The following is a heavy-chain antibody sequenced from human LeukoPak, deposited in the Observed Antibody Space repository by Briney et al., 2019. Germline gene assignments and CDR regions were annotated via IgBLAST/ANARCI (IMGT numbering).Heavy chain of an antibody. D-gene: IGHD3-10*01. CDR2: INPSGGST. CDR1: GYTFTSYY. CDR3: ASTDKGYYYGSGSYYNLWVFDY. J-gene: IGHJ4*02. V-gene: IGHV1-46*01. Sequence: GASVKVSCKASGYTFTSYYMHWVRQAPGQGLEWMGIINPSGGSTSYAQKFQGRVTMTRDTSTSTVYMELSSLRSEDTAVYYCASTDKGYYYGSGSYYNLWVFDYWGQGTLVTVSS.